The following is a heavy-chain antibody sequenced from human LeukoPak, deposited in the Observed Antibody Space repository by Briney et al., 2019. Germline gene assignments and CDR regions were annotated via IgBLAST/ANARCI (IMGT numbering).Heavy chain of an antibody. CDR3: ARLDIVVVVAATDYYYYMDV. CDR1: GYTFTSYG. D-gene: IGHD2-15*01. V-gene: IGHV1-18*01. Sequence: ASVKVSCKASGYTFTSYGISWVRQAPGQGLEWMGWISAYNSNTNYAQKLQGRVTMTTDTSTSTAYMELRSLRSDDTAVYYCARLDIVVVVAATDYYYYMDVWGKGPRSPSP. J-gene: IGHJ6*03. CDR2: ISAYNSNT.